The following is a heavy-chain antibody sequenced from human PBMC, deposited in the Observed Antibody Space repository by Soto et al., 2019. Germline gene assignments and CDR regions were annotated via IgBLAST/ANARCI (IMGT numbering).Heavy chain of an antibody. D-gene: IGHD1-7*01. CDR2: INPNSGGT. Sequence: ASVKVSCKASGYTFTGYYMHWVRQAPGQGLEWMGRINPNSGGTNYAQKFQGRVTMTRDTSISTAYMELSRLRSDDTAVYYCARGLYNWNYEGLVDYWGQGTLVTVYS. CDR3: ARGLYNWNYEGLVDY. J-gene: IGHJ4*02. CDR1: GYTFTGYY. V-gene: IGHV1-2*06.